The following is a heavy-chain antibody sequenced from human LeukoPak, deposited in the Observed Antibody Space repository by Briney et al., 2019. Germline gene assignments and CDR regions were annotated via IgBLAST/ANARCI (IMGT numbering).Heavy chain of an antibody. J-gene: IGHJ4*02. V-gene: IGHV4-39*07. CDR2: IRYSESA. CDR3: ARSLIAVAGYFDY. CDR1: GDSVSSTNYY. D-gene: IGHD6-19*01. Sequence: SETLSLTCTVSGDSVSSTNYYWGWIRQPPGRGLEWIASIRYSESAYYSPSLKSRATISVDTSKNQFSLKLSSVTAADTAVYYCARSLIAVAGYFDYWGQGTLVTVSS.